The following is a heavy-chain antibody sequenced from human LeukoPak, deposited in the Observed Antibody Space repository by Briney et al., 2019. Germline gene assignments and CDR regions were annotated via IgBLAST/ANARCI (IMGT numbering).Heavy chain of an antibody. Sequence: GGSLRLSCAASGFTFSSYAMHWVRQAPGKGLEWVAVISYDGSNKYYADSVKGRFTISRDNSKNTLYLQMNSLRAEDTAVYYCARDAYCSSTSCSRGSSSVGYMDVWGKGTTVTVSS. CDR1: GFTFSSYA. V-gene: IGHV3-30-3*01. CDR2: ISYDGSNK. D-gene: IGHD2-2*01. CDR3: ARDAYCSSTSCSRGSSSVGYMDV. J-gene: IGHJ6*03.